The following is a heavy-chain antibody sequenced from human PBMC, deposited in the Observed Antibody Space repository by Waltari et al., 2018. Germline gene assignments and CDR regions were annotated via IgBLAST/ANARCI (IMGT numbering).Heavy chain of an antibody. J-gene: IGHJ3*02. D-gene: IGHD3-10*01. CDR2: VYYSGPT. CDR1: GGPINSFY. Sequence: QVQLQESGPGLVRPSETLSLTCTVSGGPINSFYWSWIRQPPGKGLEWIGYVYYSGPTNYNASRKSRVTISLDTSKNQFSLKLSSVTASDTAVYYCASMSGEFLLAFNIWGQGTMVTVSS. CDR3: ASMSGEFLLAFNI. V-gene: IGHV4-59*08.